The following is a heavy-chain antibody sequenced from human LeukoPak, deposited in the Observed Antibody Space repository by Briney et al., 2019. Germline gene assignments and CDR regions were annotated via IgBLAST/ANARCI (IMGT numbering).Heavy chain of an antibody. V-gene: IGHV4-30-2*01. CDR3: ARDGYSSGSNDGFDI. D-gene: IGHD3-22*01. CDR2: IYPSGNT. CDR1: GGSISSGDYS. Sequence: SQTLSLTCAVSGGSISSGDYSWNWIRQPPGKGLEWIGHIYPSGNTHYNPSLRSRVTISADRSKNQFSLRLNSMTAADTAVYYCARDGYSSGSNDGFDIWGLGTKVTASS. J-gene: IGHJ3*02.